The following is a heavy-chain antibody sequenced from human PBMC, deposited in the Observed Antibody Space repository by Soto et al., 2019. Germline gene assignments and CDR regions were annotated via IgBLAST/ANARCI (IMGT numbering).Heavy chain of an antibody. D-gene: IGHD3-10*01. Sequence: AGGSLRLSCAASGFTFSSYEMNWVRQAPGKGLEWVSYISSSGSTIYYADSVKGRFTISRDNAKNSLYLQMNSLRAEDTAVYYCARSYGGPFDYWGQGTLVTVSS. V-gene: IGHV3-48*03. CDR3: ARSYGGPFDY. CDR2: ISSSGSTI. J-gene: IGHJ4*02. CDR1: GFTFSSYE.